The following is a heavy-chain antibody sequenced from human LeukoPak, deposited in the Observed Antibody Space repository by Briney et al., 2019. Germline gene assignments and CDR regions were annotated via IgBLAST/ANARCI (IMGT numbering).Heavy chain of an antibody. CDR3: ARGRYYDQNAFDI. CDR2: IYTSGST. CDR1: GGSISSYY. Sequence: PSETLSLTCTVSGGSISSYYWSWIRKPAGKGLEWIGRIYTSGSTNYNPSLKSRVTISVDKSKNQFSLKLSSVTAADTAVYYCARGRYYDQNAFDIWGQGTMATVSS. J-gene: IGHJ3*02. D-gene: IGHD3-22*01. V-gene: IGHV4-4*07.